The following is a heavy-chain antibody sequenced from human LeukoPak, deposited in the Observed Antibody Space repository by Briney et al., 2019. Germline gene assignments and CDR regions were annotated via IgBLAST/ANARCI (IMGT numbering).Heavy chain of an antibody. D-gene: IGHD4-23*01. V-gene: IGHV3-23*01. Sequence: PGGSLRLSCAASGFTFSSYAMSWVRQAPGKGLEWVSAISGSGGSTYYADSVKGRFTISRDNAKNSLYLQMNSLRAEDTALYYCAKDAVVNPGGYYYGMDVWGQGTTVTVSS. CDR1: GFTFSSYA. CDR3: AKDAVVNPGGYYYGMDV. CDR2: ISGSGGST. J-gene: IGHJ6*02.